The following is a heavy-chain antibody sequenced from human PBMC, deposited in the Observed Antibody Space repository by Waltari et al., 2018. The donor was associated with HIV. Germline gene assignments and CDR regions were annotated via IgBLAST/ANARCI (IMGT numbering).Heavy chain of an antibody. CDR1: GGSISRSSYY. Sequence: QLQLQESGPGLVKPSETLSLTCTVSGGSISRSSYYWGWIRQPPGKGLEWIGSIYYSGSTYYNPSLKSRVTISVDTSKNQFSLKLSSVTAADTAVYYCARSNYYDFMDVWGQGTTVTVSS. CDR2: IYYSGST. CDR3: ARSNYYDFMDV. J-gene: IGHJ6*02. V-gene: IGHV4-39*01. D-gene: IGHD3-3*01.